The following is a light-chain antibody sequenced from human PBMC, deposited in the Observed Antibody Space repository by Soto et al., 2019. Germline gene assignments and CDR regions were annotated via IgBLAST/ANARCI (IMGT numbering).Light chain of an antibody. CDR3: MQGKEWPHS. CDR1: QSLIYSDGNTH. CDR2: QVT. J-gene: IGKJ2*01. V-gene: IGKV2-30*01. Sequence: DVVMTQSPLSLPVTLGQPASISCRSSQSLIYSDGNTHLTWFQQRPGQSPRRLIYQVTNRDSGVPARFSGSGSGTTSALKISRLEAEYVGLYSCMQGKEWPHSCGQGTKLEIK.